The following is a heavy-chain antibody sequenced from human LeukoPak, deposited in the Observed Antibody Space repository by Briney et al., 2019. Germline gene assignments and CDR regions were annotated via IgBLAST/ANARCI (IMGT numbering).Heavy chain of an antibody. CDR1: GSTFDDYA. CDR2: ISWNSGTI. D-gene: IGHD4-23*01. J-gene: IGHJ4*02. Sequence: GGSLRLSCAASGSTFDDYALHWVRQAPGKGLEWVSGISWNSGTIGYAYSVKGRFNISRDNANNSLYLQMNSLRDEDTTVYYCARGTTVVTPTHFDYWGQGTLVTVSS. CDR3: ARGTTVVTPTHFDY. V-gene: IGHV3-9*01.